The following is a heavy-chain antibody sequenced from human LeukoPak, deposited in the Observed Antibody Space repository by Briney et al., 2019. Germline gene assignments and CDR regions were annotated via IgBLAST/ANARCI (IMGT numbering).Heavy chain of an antibody. V-gene: IGHV3-23*01. CDR3: ARESGSYHYFDY. CDR1: GFTFYTYA. Sequence: GGSLRLSYAASGFTFYTYAMSWVRQAPGKGLEWVSAISGRGDSTNYADSVKGRFTISRDNSKNTLYLQMNSLGAEDTAVYYCARESGSYHYFDYWGQGTLVTVSS. D-gene: IGHD1-26*01. CDR2: ISGRGDST. J-gene: IGHJ4*02.